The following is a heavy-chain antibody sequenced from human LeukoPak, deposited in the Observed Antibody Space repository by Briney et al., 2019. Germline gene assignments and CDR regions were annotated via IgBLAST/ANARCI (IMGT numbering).Heavy chain of an antibody. CDR1: GFTFTNNF. V-gene: IGHV3-7*01. J-gene: IGHJ4*01. Sequence: GGSLRLSCAASGFTFTNNFMSWVRQVPGKGLEWVANIKQDGSETTYADSVRGRFTIFRDNAKDSVYLQMNSLRAEDSATYYCVREGFYFFDFWGQGTLVTVSS. CDR2: IKQDGSET. CDR3: VREGFYFFDF.